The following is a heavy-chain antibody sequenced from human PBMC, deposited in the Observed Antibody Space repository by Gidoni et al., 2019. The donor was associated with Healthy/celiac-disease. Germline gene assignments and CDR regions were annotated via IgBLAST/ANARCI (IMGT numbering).Heavy chain of an antibody. CDR3: ATPRGEMATPHDAFDI. D-gene: IGHD5-12*01. CDR1: GFTLSDYY. V-gene: IGHV3-11*01. CDR2: ISSSGSTI. J-gene: IGHJ3*02. Sequence: QVQLVESGGGLVKPGGSLSLSCAASGFTLSDYYMSWIRQAPGKGLEWVSYISSSGSTIYYADSVKGRFTISRDNAKNSLYLQMNSLRAEDTAVYYCATPRGEMATPHDAFDIWGQGTMVTVSS.